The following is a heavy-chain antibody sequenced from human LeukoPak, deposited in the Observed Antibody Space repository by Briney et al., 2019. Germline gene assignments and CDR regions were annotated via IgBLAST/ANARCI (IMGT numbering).Heavy chain of an antibody. CDR1: DGSISNY. J-gene: IGHJ4*02. V-gene: IGHV4-59*08. CDR2: IHSSGTT. Sequence: PSETLSLTCIVADGSISNYWSWIRQPPGKGLEWMGYIHSSGTTNYSPSLKSRITMSLDTSKNQFSLRLSSVTAADTAVYYCASDDSGSYYYWGQGTLVTVSS. CDR3: ASDDSGSYYY. D-gene: IGHD1-26*01.